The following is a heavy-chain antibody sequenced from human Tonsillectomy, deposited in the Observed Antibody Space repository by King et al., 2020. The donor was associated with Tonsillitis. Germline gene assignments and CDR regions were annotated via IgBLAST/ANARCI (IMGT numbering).Heavy chain of an antibody. Sequence: VQLVESGGGLVQPGGSLRISCVGSGFTFSTYTITWVRQAPGTGLEWVSVISDKGNVFYYANSVKGRFTIPRDNAKNSVSLQMDSLRDVDTAVYYCQAYPAGFKAGFDIWGQGTIVTVSS. CDR3: QAYPAGFKAGFDI. D-gene: IGHD3-9*01. CDR1: GFTFSTYT. CDR2: ISDKGNVF. V-gene: IGHV3-48*02. J-gene: IGHJ3*02.